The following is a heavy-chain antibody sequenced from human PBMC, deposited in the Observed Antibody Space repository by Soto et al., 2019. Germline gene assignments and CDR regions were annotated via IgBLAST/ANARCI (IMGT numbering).Heavy chain of an antibody. D-gene: IGHD3-16*02. V-gene: IGHV3-23*01. CDR1: GFTFSSYA. J-gene: IGHJ4*02. Sequence: EVQLLESGGGLVQPGGSLRLSCAASGFTFSSYAMSWVRQAPGKGLEWVSAISGSGGSTYYADSVKGRFTISRDNSKNTRYLQMNSLRAEATAVYYCATGGGDYIWGSYRIGFDYWGQGTLVTVSS. CDR3: ATGGGDYIWGSYRIGFDY. CDR2: ISGSGGST.